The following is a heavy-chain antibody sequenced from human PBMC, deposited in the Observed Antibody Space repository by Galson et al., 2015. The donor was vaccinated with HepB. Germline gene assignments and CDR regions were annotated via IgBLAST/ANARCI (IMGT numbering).Heavy chain of an antibody. CDR3: AKDSASSTHWYFDL. Sequence: SVKVSCKASGYTFTSYGISWVRQAPGQGLEWMGWISAYNGNTNYAQKLQGRVTMTTDTSTSTAYMELRSLRSDDTAVYYCAKDSASSTHWYFDLWGRGTLVTVSS. J-gene: IGHJ2*01. CDR2: ISAYNGNT. D-gene: IGHD3-10*01. CDR1: GYTFTSYG. V-gene: IGHV1-18*04.